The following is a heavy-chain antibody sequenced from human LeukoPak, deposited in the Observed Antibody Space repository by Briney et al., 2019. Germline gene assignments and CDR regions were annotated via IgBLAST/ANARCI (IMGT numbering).Heavy chain of an antibody. CDR2: ISAYNGNT. CDR3: ARVRSYGDYSDY. Sequence: ASVKDSCQPSGYTFTNYVVTWVRPAPGQGLQWMGWISAYNGNTNYAQKFQGRISMTIDTSTTTAYMELRSLRSDDTAIYYCARVRSYGDYSDYWGQGTLVTVSS. V-gene: IGHV1-18*04. D-gene: IGHD4-17*01. J-gene: IGHJ4*02. CDR1: GYTFTNYV.